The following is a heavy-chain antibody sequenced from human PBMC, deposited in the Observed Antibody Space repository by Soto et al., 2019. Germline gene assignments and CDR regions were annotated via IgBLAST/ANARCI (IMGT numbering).Heavy chain of an antibody. CDR3: ARAGFSPSWIGLLGTGAHGVEIDF. Sequence: QVQLVQSGAEVKKTGASVEVSCKASGYTFISYGISWVRQAPGQGLEWMGWSSAYNGKTNYAQTFQGRATMTTDRSTSTAYMELRSLRSDDTAVYYSARAGFSPSWIGLLGTGAHGVEIDFWGQGTLVTVSS. CDR2: SSAYNGKT. CDR1: GYTFISYG. V-gene: IGHV1-18*01. D-gene: IGHD2-2*01. J-gene: IGHJ4*02.